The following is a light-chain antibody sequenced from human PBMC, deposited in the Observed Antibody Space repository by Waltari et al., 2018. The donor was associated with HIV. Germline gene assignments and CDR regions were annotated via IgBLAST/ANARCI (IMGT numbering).Light chain of an antibody. V-gene: IGLV2-11*01. CDR3: CAYTGAYTSGV. J-gene: IGLJ3*02. Sequence: QSVLTQPPSASGTPGQRVTISCTGTRSDVGGYNYVSWYQQHPGKAPKLLIHDVSTRPSGVPDRFSGSTSGNTASLTISGLQAEDEADYYCCAYTGAYTSGVFGAGTQLTVL. CDR1: RSDVGGYNY. CDR2: DVS.